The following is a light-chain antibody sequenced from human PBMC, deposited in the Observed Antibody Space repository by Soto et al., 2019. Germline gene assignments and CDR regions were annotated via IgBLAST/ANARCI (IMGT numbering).Light chain of an antibody. CDR1: TSDIGDNKY. Sequence: QSALTQPASVSGSPGQSITISCPGTTSDIGDNKYVSRYQQHPGKAPQLIIYEVYNRPSGVSNRFSVSKSGNTASLTISGLQAEDEADYYCSSYTPTTWVFGGGTQLTVL. J-gene: IGLJ3*02. CDR3: SSYTPTTWV. CDR2: EVY. V-gene: IGLV2-14*01.